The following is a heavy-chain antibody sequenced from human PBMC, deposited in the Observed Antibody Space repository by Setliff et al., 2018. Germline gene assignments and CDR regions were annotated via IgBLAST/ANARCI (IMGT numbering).Heavy chain of an antibody. CDR2: ISSSSSYI. D-gene: IGHD3-3*01. CDR3: ARDTYTIFGVVPSEAHAFDI. Sequence: PGGSLRLSCAASGFTFSSYSMNWVRQAPGKGLEWVSSISSSSSYIYYADSVKGRFTISRDNAKNSLYLQMSSLRAEDTAVYYCARDTYTIFGVVPSEAHAFDIWGQGTMVTVSS. J-gene: IGHJ3*02. V-gene: IGHV3-21*01. CDR1: GFTFSSYS.